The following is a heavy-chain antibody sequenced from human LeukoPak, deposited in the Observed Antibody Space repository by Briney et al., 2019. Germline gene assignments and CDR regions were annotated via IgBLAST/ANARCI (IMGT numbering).Heavy chain of an antibody. D-gene: IGHD3-22*01. Sequence: LSLTCTVSGGSISRGGYYWSWIRQHPGKGLEWIGYIYYSGSTYYNPSLKSRVTISVDTSKNQFSLKLSSVTAADTAVYYCARGLISSGPLSWGQGTLVTVSS. CDR2: IYYSGST. J-gene: IGHJ5*02. V-gene: IGHV4-31*03. CDR1: GGSISRGGYY. CDR3: ARGLISSGPLS.